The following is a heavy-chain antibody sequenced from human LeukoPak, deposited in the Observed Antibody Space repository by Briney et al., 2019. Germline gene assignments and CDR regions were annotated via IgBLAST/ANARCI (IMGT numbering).Heavy chain of an antibody. CDR1: GYTLTELS. CDR2: FEPEDGET. J-gene: IGHJ6*02. D-gene: IGHD1-26*01. CDR3: ATVVVGATGYYYGMDV. V-gene: IGHV1-24*01. Sequence: VASVKVSCKVSGYTLTELSMHWVRQAPGKGLEWMGGFEPEDGETIYAQKFQGRVTMTEDTSTDTAYMELSSLRSEDTAVYYCATVVVGATGYYYGMDVWGQGTTVTVSS.